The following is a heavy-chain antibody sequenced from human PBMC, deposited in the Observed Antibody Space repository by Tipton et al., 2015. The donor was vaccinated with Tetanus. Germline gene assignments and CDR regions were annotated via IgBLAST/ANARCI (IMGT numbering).Heavy chain of an antibody. J-gene: IGHJ3*02. V-gene: IGHV3-30*18. CDR2: ISYDGSNK. CDR3: ANFASSWYGGSAFDI. Sequence: SLRLSCAASGFTFSSYGMHWVRQAPGKGLEWVAVISYDGSNKYYADSVKGRFTISRDNSKNTLYLQMNSLRAEDTAVYYCANFASSWYGGSAFDIWGQGTMVTVSS. D-gene: IGHD6-13*01. CDR1: GFTFSSYG.